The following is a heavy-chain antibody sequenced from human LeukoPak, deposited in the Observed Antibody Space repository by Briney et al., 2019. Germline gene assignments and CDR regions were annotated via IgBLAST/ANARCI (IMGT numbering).Heavy chain of an antibody. CDR1: GFTFDDYA. D-gene: IGHD5-12*01. Sequence: PGRSLRLSCAASGFTFDDYAMHWVRQAPGKGLEWVSGISWSSDNIDYADSVKGRFTISRDNAKNSLYLQMNSLRVEDTALHYCAKDSGSSSGYESWFDPWGQGTLVTVSS. V-gene: IGHV3-9*01. CDR2: ISWSSDNI. CDR3: AKDSGSSSGYESWFDP. J-gene: IGHJ5*02.